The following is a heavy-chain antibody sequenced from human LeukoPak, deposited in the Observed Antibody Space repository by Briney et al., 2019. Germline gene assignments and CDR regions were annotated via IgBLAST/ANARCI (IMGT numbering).Heavy chain of an antibody. D-gene: IGHD2-15*01. V-gene: IGHV3-21*01. CDR2: ISSSSSYI. CDR1: GFTFSSYS. Sequence: PGGSLRLSCAASGFTFSSYSMNWVRQAPGKGLEWVSSISSSSSYIYYADSVKGRFTISRDNAKNSLCLQMNSLRAEDTAVYYCARDFSRGGHYYMDVWGKGTTVTVSS. CDR3: ARDFSRGGHYYMDV. J-gene: IGHJ6*03.